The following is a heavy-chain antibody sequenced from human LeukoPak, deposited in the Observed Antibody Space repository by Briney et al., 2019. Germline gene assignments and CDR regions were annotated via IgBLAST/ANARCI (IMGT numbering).Heavy chain of an antibody. CDR1: GGSISSFY. CDR2: IYYSGST. D-gene: IGHD7-27*01. Sequence: SETLSLTCTVSGGSISSFYWSWIRQPPGKGLEWIGYIYYSGSTNYNPSLKSRVTISVDTSKNQFSLKLSSVTAADTAVYYCARTPPNWGDFDYWGQGTLVTVSS. J-gene: IGHJ4*02. CDR3: ARTPPNWGDFDY. V-gene: IGHV4-59*08.